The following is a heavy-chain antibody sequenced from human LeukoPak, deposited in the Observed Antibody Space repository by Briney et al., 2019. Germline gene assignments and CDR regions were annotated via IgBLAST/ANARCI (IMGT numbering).Heavy chain of an antibody. J-gene: IGHJ3*02. V-gene: IGHV3-30-3*01. CDR1: GFTFSNYA. D-gene: IGHD2-21*02. CDR2: ISYDGSNK. Sequence: GGSLRLSCAASGFTFSNYALHWVRQAPGKGLEWVAVISYDGSNKYYADSVKGRFTISRDNSENTLYLQTNSLRAEDTAVYYCALTVVNAFDIWGQGTLVTVSS. CDR3: ALTVVNAFDI.